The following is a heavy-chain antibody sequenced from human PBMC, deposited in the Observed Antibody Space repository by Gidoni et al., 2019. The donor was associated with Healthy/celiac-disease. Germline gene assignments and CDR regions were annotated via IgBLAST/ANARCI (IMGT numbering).Heavy chain of an antibody. Sequence: EVQLVESGGGLVQPGGSLRLSCASSGFTFSSYAMHWVRQAPGKGLEYVSAISSNGGSTYYANSVKGRFTISRDNSKNTLYLQMGSLRAEDMAVYYCARVTFNGGYWGQGTLVTVSS. V-gene: IGHV3-64*01. J-gene: IGHJ4*02. D-gene: IGHD2-8*01. CDR1: GFTFSSYA. CDR3: ARVTFNGGY. CDR2: ISSNGGST.